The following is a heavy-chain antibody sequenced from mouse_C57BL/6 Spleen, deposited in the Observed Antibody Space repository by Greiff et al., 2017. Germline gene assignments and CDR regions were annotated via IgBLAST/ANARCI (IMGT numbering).Heavy chain of an antibody. CDR1: GFSFNTYA. Sequence: EVKLVESGGGLVQPKGSLKLSCAASGFSFNTYAMNWVRQAPGKGLEWVARIRSKSNNYATYYADSVKDRFTISRDDSESMLYLQMNNLKTEDTAMYYCVRVGGYYGSSEYAMDYWGQGTSVTVSS. V-gene: IGHV10-1*01. CDR3: VRVGGYYGSSEYAMDY. J-gene: IGHJ4*01. D-gene: IGHD1-1*01. CDR2: IRSKSNNYAT.